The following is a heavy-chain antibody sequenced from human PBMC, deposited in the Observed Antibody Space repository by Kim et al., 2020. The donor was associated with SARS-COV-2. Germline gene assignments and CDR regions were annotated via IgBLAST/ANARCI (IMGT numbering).Heavy chain of an antibody. J-gene: IGHJ4*02. CDR3: ARSDYYRPTGCHPVFDD. D-gene: IGHD3-3*01. Sequence: SETLSLTCTVSGGSVSGYYWGWIRQPAEKGLEWIGRIYASGYTDYNPSLTSRVTISVDTSKNQFYLTLTSVTAADTARYYCARSDYYRPTGCHPVFDDWGRGTLVTVSS. V-gene: IGHV4-4*07. CDR2: IYASGYT. CDR1: GGSVSGYY.